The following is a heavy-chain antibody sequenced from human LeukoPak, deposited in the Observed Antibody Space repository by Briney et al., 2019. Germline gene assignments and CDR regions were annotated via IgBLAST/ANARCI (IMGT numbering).Heavy chain of an antibody. CDR1: GGSISSYY. V-gene: IGHV4-4*07. Sequence: SETLSLPFTVSGGSISSYYWSWIRPPAGKGLEWIGRIYTSGSTNYNPSLKSRVTMSVDTSKNQFSLKLSSVTAADTAVYYCARAGRGYSYGYYWFDPWGQGTLVTVSS. CDR3: ARAGRGYSYGYYWFDP. D-gene: IGHD5-18*01. CDR2: IYTSGST. J-gene: IGHJ5*02.